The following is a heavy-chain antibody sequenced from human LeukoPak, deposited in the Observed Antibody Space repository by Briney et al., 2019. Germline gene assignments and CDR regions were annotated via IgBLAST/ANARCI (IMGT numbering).Heavy chain of an antibody. D-gene: IGHD3-22*01. Sequence: GGSLRLSCAASGFTFTAYAMYWVRQAPGKGLEYVAAISGNGGDTHYADSVKGRFTISRDNAKNTLFVQLDSLRPEDMAVYYCARDRAAGLDYDPSGLDYWGQGTLVAVSS. CDR3: ARDRAAGLDYDPSGLDY. J-gene: IGHJ4*02. CDR1: GFTFTAYA. CDR2: ISGNGGDT. V-gene: IGHV3-64*02.